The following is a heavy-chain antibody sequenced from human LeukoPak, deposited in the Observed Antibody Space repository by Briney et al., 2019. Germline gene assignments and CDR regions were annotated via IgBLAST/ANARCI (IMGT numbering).Heavy chain of an antibody. Sequence: SVKVSCKASGGTFSSYTISWVRQAPGQGLEWMGRIIPILGIANYAQKFQGRVTITADKSTSTAYMELSSLGSEDTAVYYCARKVEYCSSTSCYLDYWGQGTLVTVSS. CDR2: IIPILGIA. CDR1: GGTFSSYT. J-gene: IGHJ4*02. V-gene: IGHV1-69*02. CDR3: ARKVEYCSSTSCYLDY. D-gene: IGHD2-2*01.